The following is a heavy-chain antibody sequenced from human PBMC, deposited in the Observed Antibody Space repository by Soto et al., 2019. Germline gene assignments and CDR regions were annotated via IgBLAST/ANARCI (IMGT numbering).Heavy chain of an antibody. CDR1: GYTSTRYY. CDR3: ARGVMSRGYCSSTSCYGSYYSYMDV. J-gene: IGHJ6*03. D-gene: IGHD2-2*01. V-gene: IGHV1-2*04. Sequence: ASVNVSCKASGYTSTRYYMHWVRQAPGQGLERMGWINPNSGGTNYAQKFQGWVTMTRDTSISTAYMELSRLRSDDTAVYYCARGVMSRGYCSSTSCYGSYYSYMDVWGKGTTVTVSS. CDR2: INPNSGGT.